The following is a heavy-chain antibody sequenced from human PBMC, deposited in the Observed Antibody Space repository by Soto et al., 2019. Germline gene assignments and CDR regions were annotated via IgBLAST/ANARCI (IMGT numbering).Heavy chain of an antibody. J-gene: IGHJ6*02. CDR3: AREAYCGGDCYSAMDV. D-gene: IGHD2-21*02. V-gene: IGHV4-30-4*01. Sequence: SETLSLTCTVSGGSISSGDYYWSWIRQPPGKGLEWIGYIYYSGSTYYNPSLKSRVTISVDTSKNQFSLKLSSVTAADTAVYYCAREAYCGGDCYSAMDVWGQGTTVT. CDR2: IYYSGST. CDR1: GGSISSGDYY.